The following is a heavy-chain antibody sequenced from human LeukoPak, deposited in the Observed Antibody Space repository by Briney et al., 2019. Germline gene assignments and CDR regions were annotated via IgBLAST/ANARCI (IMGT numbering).Heavy chain of an antibody. CDR1: GYTFTSYD. CDR3: ARPPLSGGFDY. J-gene: IGHJ4*02. Sequence: ASVKVSCKASGYTFTSYDFNWLRQATGQGPEWMGWMNPNSGATGYAQKFQGRVTMTRSASINTAYMELSNLRSEDTAVYYCARPPLSGGFDYGGKGPRVTVPS. V-gene: IGHV1-8*01. D-gene: IGHD2/OR15-2a*01. CDR2: MNPNSGAT.